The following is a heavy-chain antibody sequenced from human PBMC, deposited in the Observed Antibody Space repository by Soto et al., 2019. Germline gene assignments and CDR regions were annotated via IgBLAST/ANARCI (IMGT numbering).Heavy chain of an antibody. CDR3: ARPSRRGYSYGYGPLDY. V-gene: IGHV5-10-1*01. CDR1: GYMFPIYH. D-gene: IGHD5-18*01. J-gene: IGHJ4*02. CDR2: IDPSDSRT. Sequence: PGESLKISCEASGYMFPIYHISWVRQMPGKGLEWVGKIDPSDSRTMYRPSSRARITISVDKSINTAYLEWGRLKASDTAMYYCARPSRRGYSYGYGPLDYWGQGTLVTVSS.